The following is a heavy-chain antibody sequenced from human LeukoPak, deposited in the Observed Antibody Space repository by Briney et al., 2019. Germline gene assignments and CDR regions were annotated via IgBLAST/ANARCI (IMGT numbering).Heavy chain of an antibody. Sequence: GGSLRLSCAASGFTFNRYNMNWVRRAPGKGLEWVSSIVRGRFTISRDNAKNSLYLQMNSLRAEDTAVYYCARENGFGSGSYYNGDAFDIWGQGTMVTVSS. CDR1: GFTFNRYN. J-gene: IGHJ3*02. V-gene: IGHV3-21*04. CDR3: ARENGFGSGSYYNGDAFDI. CDR2: I. D-gene: IGHD3-10*01.